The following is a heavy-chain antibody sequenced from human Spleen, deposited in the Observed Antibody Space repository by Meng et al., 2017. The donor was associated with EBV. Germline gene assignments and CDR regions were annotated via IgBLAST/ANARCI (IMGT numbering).Heavy chain of an antibody. D-gene: IGHD1-26*01. CDR1: GGSLRGYY. V-gene: IGHV4-34*01. CDR3: ARGALGRYYDY. CDR2: INQSGAT. Sequence: HVPPMPGCPGLLKPSETLSLPRGVSGGSLRGYYWTWVRQPPGKGLEWIGDINQSGATNYSPSLRSRVTISGDSSKNHFSLKVASVTAADTAIYYCARGALGRYYDYWGQGTLVTVSS. J-gene: IGHJ4*02.